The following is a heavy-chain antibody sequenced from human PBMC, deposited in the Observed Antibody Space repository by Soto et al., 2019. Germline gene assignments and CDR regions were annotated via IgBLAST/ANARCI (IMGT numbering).Heavy chain of an antibody. CDR2: IYYSGST. Sequence: SETLSLTCTVSGGSISSYYWSWIRQPPGKGLEWIGYIYYSGSTNYNPSLKSRVTISVDTSKNQFSLKLSSVTAADTAVYYCARVRQQLVSWFDPWGQGTLVTVSS. CDR1: GGSISSYY. V-gene: IGHV4-59*12. CDR3: ARVRQQLVSWFDP. J-gene: IGHJ5*02. D-gene: IGHD6-13*01.